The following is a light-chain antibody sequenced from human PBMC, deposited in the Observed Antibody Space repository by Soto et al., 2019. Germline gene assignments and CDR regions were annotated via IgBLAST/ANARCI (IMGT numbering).Light chain of an antibody. Sequence: QSALTQPASVSGSPGQSITISCTGTSSDVGSYNLVSWYQQHPGKAPKLMIYEGSKRTSGVSNRFSGSKSGNTASLTISGLQAEDEADYYCCSYAGSSTLFGGGTKLTVL. J-gene: IGLJ2*01. CDR1: SSDVGSYNL. V-gene: IGLV2-23*01. CDR3: CSYAGSSTL. CDR2: EGS.